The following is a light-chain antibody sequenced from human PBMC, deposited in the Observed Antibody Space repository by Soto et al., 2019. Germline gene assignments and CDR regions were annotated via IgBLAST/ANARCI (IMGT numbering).Light chain of an antibody. V-gene: IGLV2-14*01. J-gene: IGLJ1*01. CDR1: SSDVGRYDF. Sequence: HSVLAQPASVSGSPGQSITISCTGTSSDVGRYDFVSWFQQHPGKAPKLMIYDVSIRPSGVSDHFSGSKSGNTASLTISGLQAEDEADYYCSSYTTSSTFVFGTGNKVTVL. CDR3: SSYTTSSTFV. CDR2: DVS.